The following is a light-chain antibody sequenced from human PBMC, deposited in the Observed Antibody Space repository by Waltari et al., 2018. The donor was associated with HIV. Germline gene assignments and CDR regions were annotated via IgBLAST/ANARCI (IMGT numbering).Light chain of an antibody. V-gene: IGKV3-15*01. CDR2: GAS. J-gene: IGKJ1*01. CDR3: QQYNKWPRT. CDR1: QNVITN. Sequence: EIVMTQSPATLSVSPGERVTLSCRASQNVITNLASYQQKPGQPPRLLIYGASTRATGIPARFSGGGSGTEFTLTISSLQSEDFTFYYCQQYNKWPRTFGQGTKVEVK.